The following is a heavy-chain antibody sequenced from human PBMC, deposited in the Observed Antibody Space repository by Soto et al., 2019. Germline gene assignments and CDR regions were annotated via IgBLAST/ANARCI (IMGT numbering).Heavy chain of an antibody. V-gene: IGHV3-30*18. CDR2: ISYDGSNK. CDR3: AKAGSLYQLLYYYYGMDV. D-gene: IGHD2-2*01. Sequence: PGGSLRLSCAASGFTFSSYGMHWVRQAPGKGLEWVAVISYDGSNKYYADSVKGRFTISRDNSKNTLYLQMNSLRAEDTAVYYCAKAGSLYQLLYYYYGMDVWGQGTTVTV. J-gene: IGHJ6*02. CDR1: GFTFSSYG.